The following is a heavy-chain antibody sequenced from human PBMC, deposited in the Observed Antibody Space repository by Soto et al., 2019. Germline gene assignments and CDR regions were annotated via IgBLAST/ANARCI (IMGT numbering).Heavy chain of an antibody. V-gene: IGHV3-23*01. CDR2: ISSYEANT. Sequence: EVQLLESGGGIVQPGGSLRLSCGVSGLTSTTSAKSWVRHATGKGLEWVSVISSYEANTHYTHYADVVKGRVTISTDISKNTVYLIMDSLRFDETAVYYCASAGYGNWFHPWGQGTLGTVSS. J-gene: IGHJ5*02. D-gene: IGHD5-12*01. CDR3: ASAGYGNWFHP. CDR1: GLTSTTSA.